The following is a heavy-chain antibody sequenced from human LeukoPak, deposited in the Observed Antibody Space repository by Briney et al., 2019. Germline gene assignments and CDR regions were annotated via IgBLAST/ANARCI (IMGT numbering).Heavy chain of an antibody. CDR2: IYYSGST. CDR1: GFTFSSYW. CDR3: ATSGWYLLPGVY. D-gene: IGHD6-19*01. J-gene: IGHJ4*02. Sequence: GSLRLSCAASGFTFSSYWMSWIRQPPGKGLEWIGSIYYSGSTYHNPSLESRVTISVDTSKNQFSLKLSSVTAADTAVYYCATSGWYLLPGVYWGQGTLVTVSS. V-gene: IGHV4-59*05.